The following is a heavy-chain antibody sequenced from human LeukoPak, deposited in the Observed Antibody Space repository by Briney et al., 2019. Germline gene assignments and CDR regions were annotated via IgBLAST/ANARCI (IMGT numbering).Heavy chain of an antibody. V-gene: IGHV5-51*01. Sequence: GESLXISCQGSGXSXTXXXXXWXRXMXXXXXXXXXIIYPGDSDTRYSPSFQGQVTISADKSISTAYLQWSSLKASDTAMYYCARLRGSYSDYFDYWGQGTLVTVSS. J-gene: IGHJ4*02. D-gene: IGHD1-26*01. CDR2: IYPGDSDT. CDR3: ARLRGSYSDYFDY. CDR1: GXSXTXXX.